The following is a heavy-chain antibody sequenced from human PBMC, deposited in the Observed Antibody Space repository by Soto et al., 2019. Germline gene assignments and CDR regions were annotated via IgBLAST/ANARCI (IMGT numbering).Heavy chain of an antibody. V-gene: IGHV4-34*01. D-gene: IGHD2-15*01. CDR1: GGSFSGYY. J-gene: IGHJ6*03. Sequence: SETLSLTCAVYGGSFSGYYWSWIRQPPGKGLEWIGEINHSGSTNYNPSLKSRVTISVDTSKNRFSLKLSSVTAADTAVYYCARGVGSHYYYYYYMDVWGKGTTVTVSS. CDR2: INHSGST. CDR3: ARGVGSHYYYYYYMDV.